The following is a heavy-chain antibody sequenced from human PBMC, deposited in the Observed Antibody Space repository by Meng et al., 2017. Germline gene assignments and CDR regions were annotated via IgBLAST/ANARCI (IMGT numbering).Heavy chain of an antibody. J-gene: IGHJ4*02. D-gene: IGHD3-9*01. CDR2: INPNSGGT. CDR3: ARDDYDILTGYYRTLDY. CDR1: GYTFTGYY. V-gene: IGHV1-2*06. Sequence: ASVKVSCKASGYTFTGYYMHWVRQAPGQGLEWMGRINPNSGGTNYAQKFQGRVTMTRDTSISTAYMEPSRLRSDDTAVYYCARDDYDILTGYYRTLDYWGQGTLVTVSS.